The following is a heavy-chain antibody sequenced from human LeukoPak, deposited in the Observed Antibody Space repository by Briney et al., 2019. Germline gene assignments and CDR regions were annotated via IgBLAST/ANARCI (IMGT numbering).Heavy chain of an antibody. CDR3: AKGTRD. CDR1: GFTFSIYS. V-gene: IGHV3-30*18. J-gene: IGHJ4*02. CDR2: ISYDGSNK. Sequence: GGSLRLSCAASGFTFSIYSMNWVRQAPGKGLEWVAVISYDGSNKYYADSVKGRFTISRDNSKNTLYLQMNSLRAEDTAVYYCAKGTRDWGQGTLVTVSS.